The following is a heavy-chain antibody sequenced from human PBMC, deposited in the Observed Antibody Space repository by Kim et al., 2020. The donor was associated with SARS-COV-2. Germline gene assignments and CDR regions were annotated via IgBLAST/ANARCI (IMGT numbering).Heavy chain of an antibody. CDR2: INPSGGST. D-gene: IGHD6-19*01. CDR3: ARDKGRQWLVQMGFDY. V-gene: IGHV1-46*01. Sequence: ASVKVSCKASGYTFTSYYMHWVRQAPGQGLEWMGIINPSGGSTSYAQKFQGRVTMTRDTSTSTVYMELSSLRSEDTAVYYCARDKGRQWLVQMGFDYWGQGTLVTVSS. J-gene: IGHJ4*02. CDR1: GYTFTSYY.